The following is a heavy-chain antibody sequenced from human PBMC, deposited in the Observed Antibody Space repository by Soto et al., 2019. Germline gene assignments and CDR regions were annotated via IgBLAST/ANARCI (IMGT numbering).Heavy chain of an antibody. CDR2: IWYDGSNT. V-gene: IGHV3-33*01. D-gene: IGHD7-27*01. Sequence: GGSLRLSCAASGFIFSSFGMHWVRQAPGKGLEWVAHIWYDGSNTYYADSVKGRFTISRDNSRNTVYLQMNSLRAEDTAVYHCVRDLLGSGGHFDYWGQGTPVTVS. J-gene: IGHJ4*02. CDR1: GFIFSSFG. CDR3: VRDLLGSGGHFDY.